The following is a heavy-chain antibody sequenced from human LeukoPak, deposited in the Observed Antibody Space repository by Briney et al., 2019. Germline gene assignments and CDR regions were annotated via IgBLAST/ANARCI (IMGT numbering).Heavy chain of an antibody. Sequence: GGSLRLSCAASGFIFSSYWMHWFRQGPGKGLVWVSRISTDGSSTSYADSVKGRFTISRDNAKNTLYLQMDSLRAEDSAVYYCARVRSGTWNGYEYWGQGTLVTVSS. CDR1: GFIFSSYW. CDR2: ISTDGSST. CDR3: ARVRSGTWNGYEY. V-gene: IGHV3-74*01. J-gene: IGHJ4*02. D-gene: IGHD3-3*01.